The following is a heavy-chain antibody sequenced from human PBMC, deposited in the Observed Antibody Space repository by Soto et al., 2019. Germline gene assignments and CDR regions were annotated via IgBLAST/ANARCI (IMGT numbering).Heavy chain of an antibody. Sequence: QVQLQESGPGLVKPSGTLSLTCAVSGGSINNSHWWSWVRQPPGKGLEWIGEIYHDESTNYNPSLKSRAIISIDKSKNRFSLKVTSVTAADTAVYYCARNREVGSGYSVRFDYWGLGTLVTVSS. V-gene: IGHV4-4*02. D-gene: IGHD3-22*01. CDR3: ARNREVGSGYSVRFDY. CDR1: GGSINNSHW. J-gene: IGHJ4*02. CDR2: IYHDEST.